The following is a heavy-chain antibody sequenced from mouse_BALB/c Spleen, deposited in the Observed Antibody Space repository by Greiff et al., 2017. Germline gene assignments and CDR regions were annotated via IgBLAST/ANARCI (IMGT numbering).Heavy chain of an antibody. V-gene: IGHV5-17*02. J-gene: IGHJ4*01. CDR3: ARFGSSYPYYAMDY. CDR2: ISSGSSTI. Sequence: EVMLVESGGGLVQPGGSRKLSCAASGFTFSSFGMHWVRQAPEKGLEWVAYISSGSSTIYYADTVKGRFTISRDNPKNTLFLQMTSLRSEDTAMYYCARFGSSYPYYAMDYWGQGTSVTVSA. CDR1: GFTFSSFG. D-gene: IGHD1-1*01.